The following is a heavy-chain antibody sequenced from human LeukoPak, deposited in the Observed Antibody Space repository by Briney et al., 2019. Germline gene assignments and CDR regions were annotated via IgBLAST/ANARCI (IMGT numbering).Heavy chain of an antibody. CDR1: GGSISSYY. J-gene: IGHJ4*02. V-gene: IGHV4-59*12. D-gene: IGHD3-22*01. CDR3: ARGGYYYDSSGSNYFDY. CDR2: ISDIGSI. Sequence: SETLSLTCTVSGGSISSYYWSWIRQPPGKGLEWIAYISDIGSINYNPSLKSRVTISLDTSKNQFPLKLSSVTAADTAVYYCARGGYYYDSSGSNYFDYWGQGTLVTVSS.